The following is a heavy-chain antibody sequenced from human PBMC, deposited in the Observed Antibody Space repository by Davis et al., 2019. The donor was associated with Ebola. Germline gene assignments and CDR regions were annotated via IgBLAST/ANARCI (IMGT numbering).Heavy chain of an antibody. Sequence: GESLKISCAASGFTFSSYSMNWVRQAPGKGLEWVSSISSSSSYIYYADSVKGRFTISRDNAENSLYLQMNSLRAEDTAVYYCARAVVVAANFDYWGQGTLVTVSS. D-gene: IGHD2-15*01. CDR3: ARAVVVAANFDY. CDR2: ISSSSSYI. V-gene: IGHV3-21*01. J-gene: IGHJ4*02. CDR1: GFTFSSYS.